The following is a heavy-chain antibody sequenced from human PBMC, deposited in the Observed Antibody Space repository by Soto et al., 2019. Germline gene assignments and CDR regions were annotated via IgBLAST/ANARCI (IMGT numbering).Heavy chain of an antibody. CDR2: IYYSGST. CDR1: GGSISSAGYY. J-gene: IGHJ5*02. D-gene: IGHD6-6*01. CDR3: ARAHYSSSSGKNWFDP. V-gene: IGHV4-31*03. Sequence: SETLSLTCTVSGGSISSAGYYWSWIRQHPGKGLEWIGYIYYSGSTYYNPSLKSRVTILVDTSKSQFSLNLSSVTAADTAVYYCARAHYSSSSGKNWFDPWGQGTVVTVSS.